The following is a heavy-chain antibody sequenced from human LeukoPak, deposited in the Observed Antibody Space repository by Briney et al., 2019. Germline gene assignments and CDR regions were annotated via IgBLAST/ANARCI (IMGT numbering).Heavy chain of an antibody. V-gene: IGHV4-34*01. Sequence: PSETLSLTCAVYGGSFSGYYWSWIRQPPEKGLEWIGEINHSGSTNYNPSLKSRVTISVDTSKNQFSLKLSSVTAPDTAVYYCAREGYYYGSGSYYPAHFDYWGQGTLVTVSS. CDR3: AREGYYYGSGSYYPAHFDY. CDR2: INHSGST. J-gene: IGHJ4*02. CDR1: GGSFSGYY. D-gene: IGHD3-10*01.